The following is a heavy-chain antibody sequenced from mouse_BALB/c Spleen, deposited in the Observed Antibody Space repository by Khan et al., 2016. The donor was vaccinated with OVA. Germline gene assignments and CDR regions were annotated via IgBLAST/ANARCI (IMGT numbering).Heavy chain of an antibody. Sequence: VQLQESGPELVRPGVSVKISCKGSGYTFTDYAMYWVKQSHAKSLEWIGLISTYSGSTNYNQKFKGKVTMTVDKSSSAAYMELARLTSEDSAIYYCARPAYDGYYDYWGQSTTVTVSS. CDR3: ARPAYDGYYDY. J-gene: IGHJ2*01. CDR1: GYTFTDYA. CDR2: ISTYSGST. V-gene: IGHV1S137*01. D-gene: IGHD2-3*01.